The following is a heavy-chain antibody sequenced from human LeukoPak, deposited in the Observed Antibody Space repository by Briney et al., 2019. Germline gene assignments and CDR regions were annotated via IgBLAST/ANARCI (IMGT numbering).Heavy chain of an antibody. V-gene: IGHV1-2*02. D-gene: IGHD5-24*01. Sequence: ASVKVSCKAAGYTFTAYYVHWVRQAPGQGLEWMGWMNPNSGDTNYGVKSQGRVTMTRDTSISTAYMELSSLRSDDTAVFYCARSNGYNWSLDYWGQGTLVTVSS. J-gene: IGHJ4*02. CDR2: MNPNSGDT. CDR3: ARSNGYNWSLDY. CDR1: GYTFTAYY.